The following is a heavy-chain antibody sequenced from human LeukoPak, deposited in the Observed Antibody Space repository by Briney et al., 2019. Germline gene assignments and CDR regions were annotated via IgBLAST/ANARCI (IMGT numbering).Heavy chain of an antibody. Sequence: GGSLRLSCAASGFTFSRYDLSWVRQAPGKGLECVSTISRTVTTTYYADSVKGRFTISRDNSKNTLYLQMNDLRADDTAVYYCAKVYHVFWSGYLDFWGQGTLVTVSS. CDR1: GFTFSRYD. CDR2: ISRTVTTT. CDR3: AKVYHVFWSGYLDF. D-gene: IGHD3-3*01. V-gene: IGHV3-23*05. J-gene: IGHJ4*02.